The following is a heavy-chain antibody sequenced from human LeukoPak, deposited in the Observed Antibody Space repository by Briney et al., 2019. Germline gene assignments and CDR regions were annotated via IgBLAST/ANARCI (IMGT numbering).Heavy chain of an antibody. D-gene: IGHD3-10*01. Sequence: SQTLSLTCTVSGGSISSGGYYWSWIRQHPGKGLEWIGYIYYSGSTYYNPSLKSRVTISVDTSKNQFSLKLSSVTAADTAVYYCARDGRPAYYGSGSYPSWFDPWGQGTLVTVSS. J-gene: IGHJ5*02. CDR2: IYYSGST. CDR1: GGSISSGGYY. V-gene: IGHV4-31*03. CDR3: ARDGRPAYYGSGSYPSWFDP.